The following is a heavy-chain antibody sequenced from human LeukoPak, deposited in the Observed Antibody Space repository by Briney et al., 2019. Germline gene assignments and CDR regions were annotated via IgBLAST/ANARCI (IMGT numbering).Heavy chain of an antibody. Sequence: SETLSLTCTVSGGSISSSSYYWGWIRQPPGKGLEWIGSIYYSGSTYYNPSLKSRVTISVDTSKNQFSLKLSSVTAADTAVYYCARDSPTIVPRGWFDPWGQGTLVTVSS. V-gene: IGHV4-39*07. D-gene: IGHD5-24*01. CDR1: GGSISSSSYY. CDR2: IYYSGST. CDR3: ARDSPTIVPRGWFDP. J-gene: IGHJ5*02.